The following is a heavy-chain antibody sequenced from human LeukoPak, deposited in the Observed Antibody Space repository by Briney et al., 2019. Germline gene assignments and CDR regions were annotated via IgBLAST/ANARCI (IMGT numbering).Heavy chain of an antibody. CDR2: ISYDGSNK. Sequence: GGSLRVSCAASGFTFGSYAMHWVRQAPGKGLEWVAVISYDGSNKYYADSVKGRFTISRDNSKNTLYLQMNSLRAEDTAVYYCARGGYCSGWYVFDYWGQGTLVPVSS. J-gene: IGHJ4*02. V-gene: IGHV3-30*04. CDR1: GFTFGSYA. CDR3: ARGGYCSGWYVFDY. D-gene: IGHD6-19*01.